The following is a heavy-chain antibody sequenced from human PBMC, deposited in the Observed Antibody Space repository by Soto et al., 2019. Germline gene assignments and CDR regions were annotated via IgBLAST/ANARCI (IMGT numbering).Heavy chain of an antibody. CDR3: ARGWGRIFDY. D-gene: IGHD7-27*01. CDR1: GRSFSGYY. CDR2: INHSGST. J-gene: IGHJ4*02. Sequence: PSETLSLTCAVYGRSFSGYYWNWIRQPPGKGLEWIGEINHSGSTNYNPSLKSRVTISVDTSKNQFSLKLSSVTAADTAVYYCARGWGRIFDYWGQGTLVTVSS. V-gene: IGHV4-34*01.